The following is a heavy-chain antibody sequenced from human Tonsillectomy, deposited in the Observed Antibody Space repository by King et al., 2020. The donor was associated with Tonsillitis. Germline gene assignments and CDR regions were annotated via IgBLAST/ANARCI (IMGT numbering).Heavy chain of an antibody. Sequence: VTLQESGPALVKPTQTLTLTCTFSGFSLSTSGMCVSWIRQPPGKALEWLALLDWDDDKYYSTSLKTRLAISKDTSKNQVVLTMTNMDPEDTATYYCARINNDFWSGYADFWGRGTLVTVSS. V-gene: IGHV2-70*01. J-gene: IGHJ4*02. CDR1: GFSLSTSGMC. D-gene: IGHD3-3*01. CDR3: ARINNDFWSGYADF. CDR2: LDWDDDK.